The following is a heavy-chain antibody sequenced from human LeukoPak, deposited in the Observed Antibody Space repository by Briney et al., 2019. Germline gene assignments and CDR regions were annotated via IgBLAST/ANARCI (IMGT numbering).Heavy chain of an antibody. D-gene: IGHD3-3*01. J-gene: IGHJ4*02. CDR3: ARNLFYDFWSGYYDY. V-gene: IGHV6-1*01. Sequence: SQTLSLTCAVSGDSISSNSAAWNWLRQSPARGLEWLGSTYYRSKWYNDYAGSVKSRITINPDTSKNQFSLQLNSVTPEDTAVYYCARNLFYDFWSGYYDYWGQGTLVTVSS. CDR1: GDSISSNSAA. CDR2: TYYRSKWYN.